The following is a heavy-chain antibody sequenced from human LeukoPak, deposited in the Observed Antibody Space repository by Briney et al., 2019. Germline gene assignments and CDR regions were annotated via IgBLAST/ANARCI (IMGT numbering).Heavy chain of an antibody. CDR3: ARGPQKAYDIVSGSYRYHFDY. CDR2: MNPDSSNT. V-gene: IGHV1-8*01. D-gene: IGHD3-16*02. CDR1: GYTLTSYE. J-gene: IGHJ4*02. Sequence: ASVKVSCKASGYTLTSYEINWVRQATGQGLEWMGWMNPDSSNTGYAQKFQGRVTMTRNTSISTAYMELSSLRSEDTAVYYCARGPQKAYDIVSGSYRYHFDYWGQGTLVTVSS.